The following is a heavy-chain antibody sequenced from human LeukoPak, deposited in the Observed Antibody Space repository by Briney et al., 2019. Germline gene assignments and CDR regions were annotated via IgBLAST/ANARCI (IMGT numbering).Heavy chain of an antibody. Sequence: SETLSLTCAVSGYSISSTNRWGWIRQPPGKGLEWIGYIHYSGSTYYNPSLKSRVTMSVDTSKNQFSLKLSSVTAVDTAVYYCARGIAVAGTGWYFDLWGRGTLVTVSS. CDR1: GYSISSTNR. J-gene: IGHJ2*01. V-gene: IGHV4-28*01. CDR2: IHYSGST. D-gene: IGHD6-19*01. CDR3: ARGIAVAGTGWYFDL.